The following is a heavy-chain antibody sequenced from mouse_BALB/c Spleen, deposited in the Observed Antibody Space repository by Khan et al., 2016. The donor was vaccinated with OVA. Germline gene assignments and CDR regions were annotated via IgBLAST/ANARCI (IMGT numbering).Heavy chain of an antibody. J-gene: IGHJ3*01. D-gene: IGHD2-4*01. CDR2: IHYSGPN. V-gene: IGHV3-1*02. Sequence: EVQLVESGPDLVKPSQSLSFSCTVTGYYITSGYSWHWIRQFPGNKLEWMGYIHYSGPNKYNPSLKSRITITPATSKNQFFLQLNSVTTEDTATYHCARRIMITTWGFAYWGQGTLVTVSA. CDR3: ARRIMITTWGFAY. CDR1: GYYITSGYS.